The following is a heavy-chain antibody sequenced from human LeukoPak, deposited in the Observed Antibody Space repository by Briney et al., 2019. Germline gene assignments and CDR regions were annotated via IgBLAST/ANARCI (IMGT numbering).Heavy chain of an antibody. CDR3: ARAKRAMADY. CDR1: GYTLTELS. J-gene: IGHJ4*02. D-gene: IGHD5-18*01. Sequence: ASVKVSCKVSGYTLTELSMHWVRQAPGKGLEWMGGFDPEDGETIYAQKFQGRVTMTRDTSTSTVYMELSSLRSEDTAVYYCARAKRAMADYWGQGTLVTVSS. V-gene: IGHV1-24*01. CDR2: FDPEDGET.